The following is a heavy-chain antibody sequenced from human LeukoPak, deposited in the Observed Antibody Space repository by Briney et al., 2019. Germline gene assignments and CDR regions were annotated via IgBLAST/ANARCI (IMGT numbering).Heavy chain of an antibody. CDR1: SYSINNGYL. J-gene: IGHJ4*02. Sequence: SETLSLTCTVSSYSINNGYLWAWIRQPLGKGLEWIGSVSRSGSAYYNPSLNSRVTISLDTSKNQFSLKVGSMTAADTAVYYCARAGGYGLIDYWGQGTMVTVSS. CDR3: ARAGGYGLIDY. CDR2: VSRSGSA. D-gene: IGHD5-18*01. V-gene: IGHV4-38-2*02.